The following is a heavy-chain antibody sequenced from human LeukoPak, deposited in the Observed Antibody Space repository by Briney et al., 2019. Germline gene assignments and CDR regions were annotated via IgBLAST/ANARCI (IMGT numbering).Heavy chain of an antibody. CDR2: IYYSGST. D-gene: IGHD3-10*01. V-gene: IGHV4-39*07. J-gene: IGHJ4*02. CDR1: GGSISSSSYY. CDR3: ARGAVVYGSGRVPRTLFDY. Sequence: SETLSLTCTVSGGSISSSSYYWGWIRQPPGKGLEWIGSIYYSGSTYYNPSLKSRVTISVDTSKNQFSLKLSSVTAADTAVYYCARGAVVYGSGRVPRTLFDYWGQGTLVTVSS.